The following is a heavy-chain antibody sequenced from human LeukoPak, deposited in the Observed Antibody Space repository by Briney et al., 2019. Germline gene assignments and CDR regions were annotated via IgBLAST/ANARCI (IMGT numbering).Heavy chain of an antibody. D-gene: IGHD3-22*01. V-gene: IGHV3-30*04. CDR2: ISYDGSNK. CDR3: ASYYDSSGWAFDI. J-gene: IGHJ3*02. CDR1: GFPFSSYA. Sequence: GRSLRLSCAASGFPFSSYAMHWVRQAPGKGLEWVAVISYDGSNKYYADSVKGRFTISRDNSKNTLYLQMNSLRAEDTAVYYCASYYDSSGWAFDIWGQGTMVTVSS.